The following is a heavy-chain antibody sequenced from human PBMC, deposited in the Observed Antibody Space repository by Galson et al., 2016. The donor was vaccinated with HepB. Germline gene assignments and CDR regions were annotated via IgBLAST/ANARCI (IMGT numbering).Heavy chain of an antibody. CDR3: AKDIRSSVTGWGKLDAFDV. CDR1: GFTFNNYA. D-gene: IGHD3-16*01. V-gene: IGHV3-23*01. Sequence: SLRLSCAASGFTFNNYALNWVRQAPGKGLEWVSAISIRSDSTFYADSVKGRFMIFRDNSKNTVYLQMNTLRVDDTATYYCAKDIRSSVTGWGKLDAFDVWGQGTMVTVSS. CDR2: ISIRSDST. J-gene: IGHJ3*01.